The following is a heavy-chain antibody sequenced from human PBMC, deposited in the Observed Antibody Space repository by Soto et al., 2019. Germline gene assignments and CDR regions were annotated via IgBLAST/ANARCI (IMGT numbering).Heavy chain of an antibody. J-gene: IGHJ4*02. V-gene: IGHV4-30-4*01. Sequence: SETLSLTCTVSGGSISSGDYYWSWIRQPPGKGLEWIGYIYYSGSTYYNPSLKSRVTISVDTSKNQFSLKLSSVTAADTAVYYCARGVTTKGFDYWGQGTLVTVSS. D-gene: IGHD4-17*01. CDR2: IYYSGST. CDR1: GGSISSGDYY. CDR3: ARGVTTKGFDY.